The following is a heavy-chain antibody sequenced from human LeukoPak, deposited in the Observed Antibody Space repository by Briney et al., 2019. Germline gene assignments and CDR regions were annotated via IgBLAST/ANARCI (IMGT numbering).Heavy chain of an antibody. V-gene: IGHV3-21*01. D-gene: IGHD6-6*01. J-gene: IGHJ4*02. CDR1: GFTFSSYS. CDR3: ASQLDFTSFDY. CDR2: ISSSSSYI. Sequence: GGSLRLSCAASGFTFSSYSMNWVRHAPGKGLEWVSSISSSSSYIYYADSVKGRFTISRDNAKNSLYLQMNSLRAEDTAVYYCASQLDFTSFDYWGQGTLVTVSS.